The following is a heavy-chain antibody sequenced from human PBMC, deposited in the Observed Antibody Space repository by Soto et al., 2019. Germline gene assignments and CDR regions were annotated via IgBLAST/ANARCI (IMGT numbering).Heavy chain of an antibody. V-gene: IGHV3-7*01. CDR2: IKQDGSGK. J-gene: IGHJ4*02. CDR3: AKNNRYCSSTNCFVFDY. D-gene: IGHD2-2*01. Sequence: EVQLVESGGGLVQPGGSLRLSCAASGFTFSGYWISWVRQAPGKGLEWGANIKQDGSGKYYMDSVKGRFTISRDNAKNSLYLLMNSLRAEDTAVYYCAKNNRYCSSTNCFVFDYWGQGTLVTVSS. CDR1: GFTFSGYW.